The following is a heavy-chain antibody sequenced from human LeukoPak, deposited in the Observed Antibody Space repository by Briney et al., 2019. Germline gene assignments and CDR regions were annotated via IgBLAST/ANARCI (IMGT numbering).Heavy chain of an antibody. Sequence: ASVKVSCKASGYTFTGYYMHWVRQAPGQGLKWMGWINPNSGDTNSAQKFQGRVTMTRDTSISTAYMELTRLTSDDTAVYYCARDGGLDYWGQGTLVTVSS. D-gene: IGHD3-10*01. CDR2: INPNSGDT. V-gene: IGHV1-2*02. CDR3: ARDGGLDY. J-gene: IGHJ4*02. CDR1: GYTFTGYY.